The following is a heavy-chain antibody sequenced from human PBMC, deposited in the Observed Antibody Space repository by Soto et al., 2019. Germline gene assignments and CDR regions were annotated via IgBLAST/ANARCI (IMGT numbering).Heavy chain of an antibody. D-gene: IGHD3-16*01. Sequence: SETLSLTCTVSGGSISDYYWNWIRQPPGKGLEWIGYIYNSGITKYNPSLKSRLTISVDTSKNQFSLKLSSVTAADTAVYYCARHRMILPDYWGQGTLVTVSS. J-gene: IGHJ4*02. CDR3: ARHRMILPDY. V-gene: IGHV4-59*08. CDR1: GGSISDYY. CDR2: IYNSGIT.